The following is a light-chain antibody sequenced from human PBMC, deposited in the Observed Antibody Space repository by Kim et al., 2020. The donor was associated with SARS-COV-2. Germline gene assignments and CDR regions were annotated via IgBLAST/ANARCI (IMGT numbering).Light chain of an antibody. J-gene: IGKJ4*01. CDR1: QDISNY. CDR2: DAS. CDR3: QQYDNLPPPT. V-gene: IGKV1-33*01. Sequence: SVGDRVTITCQASQDISNYLNWYQQKPGKAPKLLIYDASNLETGVPSRFSGSGSGTDFTFTISSLQPEDIATYYCQQYDNLPPPTFGGGTKVDIK.